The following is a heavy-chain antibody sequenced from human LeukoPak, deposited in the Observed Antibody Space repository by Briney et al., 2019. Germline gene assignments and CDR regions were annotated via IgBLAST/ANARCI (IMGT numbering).Heavy chain of an antibody. CDR1: GGSISSGGYS. CDR3: ARGLYSPYFDD. V-gene: IGHV4-30-2*01. CDR2: IYHSGRT. J-gene: IGHJ4*02. D-gene: IGHD2-2*02. Sequence: PSETLSLTCAVSGGSISSGGYSWSWIRPPPGKGREWIGYIYHSGRTYYNPSLKSRVTISVDRCKNQFSLRLSSVTAADTAVYYCARGLYSPYFDDWGQGTLVTVSS.